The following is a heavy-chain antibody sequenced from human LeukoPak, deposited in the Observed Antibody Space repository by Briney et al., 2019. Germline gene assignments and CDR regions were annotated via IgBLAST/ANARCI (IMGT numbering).Heavy chain of an antibody. CDR1: GYTFTGYY. V-gene: IGHV1-2*02. CDR2: INPNSGGT. D-gene: IGHD2-2*03. J-gene: IGHJ6*03. CDR3: ARDLIGYCSSTSCALYYYYMDV. Sequence: GASVKVSCKASGYTFTGYYMHWVRQAPGQGREWMGWINPNSGGTNYAQKFQGRVTMTRDTSISTAYMELSRLRSDDTAVYYCARDLIGYCSSTSCALYYYYMDVWGKGTTVTVSS.